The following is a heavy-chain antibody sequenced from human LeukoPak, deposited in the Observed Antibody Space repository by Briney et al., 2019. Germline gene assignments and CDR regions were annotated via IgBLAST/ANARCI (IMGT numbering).Heavy chain of an antibody. J-gene: IGHJ4*02. CDR1: GFTFSSYA. CDR2: ISGSGGST. Sequence: GGSLRLSCAASGFTFSSYAMSWVRQAPGKGLEWVSSISGSGGSTYYGDSVKGRFTISRDNSKKTLHLQMDSLSAEDMAVYYCTIEGRYDFWSGYHDYWGQGTLVTVSS. CDR3: TIEGRYDFWSGYHDY. V-gene: IGHV3-23*01. D-gene: IGHD3-3*01.